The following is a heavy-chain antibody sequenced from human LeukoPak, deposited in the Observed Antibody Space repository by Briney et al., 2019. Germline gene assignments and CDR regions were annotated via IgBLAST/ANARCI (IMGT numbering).Heavy chain of an antibody. D-gene: IGHD6-13*01. CDR3: ARDPGSSSWYLGAFDI. V-gene: IGHV6-1*01. CDR2: TYYRSKWYN. Sequence: SQTLSLTCAISGDSVSSNSAAWNWIRQSPSRGLEWLGRTYYRSKWYNDYAVSVKRRITINPDTSKNQFSLQLNSVTPEDTAVYYCARDPGSSSWYLGAFDIWGQGTMVTVSS. J-gene: IGHJ3*02. CDR1: GDSVSSNSAA.